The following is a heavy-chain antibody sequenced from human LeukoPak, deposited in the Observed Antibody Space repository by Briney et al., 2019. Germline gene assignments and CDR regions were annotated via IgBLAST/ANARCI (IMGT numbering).Heavy chain of an antibody. CDR1: GFTVSNNY. D-gene: IGHD5-24*01. J-gene: IGHJ4*02. Sequence: PGGSLRLSCAASGFTVSNNYMNWVRQAPGKGLEWVSLIYSGGSTYYADSVKGRFTISRDNSKNTLYLQMNSLRAEDTAVYYRARLGFRDGYNLVDYWGQGTLVTVSS. CDR2: IYSGGST. V-gene: IGHV3-53*01. CDR3: ARLGFRDGYNLVDY.